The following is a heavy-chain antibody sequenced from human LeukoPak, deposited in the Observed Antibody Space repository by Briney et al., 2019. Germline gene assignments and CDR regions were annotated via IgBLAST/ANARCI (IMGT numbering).Heavy chain of an antibody. Sequence: SETLSLTCAVYGGSFSGYYWSWIRQPPGKGLEWIAYIYETGHTGYNPSLKTRVTISLDTSKNQFCLKLNSVTAADTAVYYCARHFLRGGFDSWGQGTLVAVSS. CDR2: IYETGHT. D-gene: IGHD5-12*01. V-gene: IGHV4-59*08. CDR1: GGSFSGYY. J-gene: IGHJ4*02. CDR3: ARHFLRGGFDS.